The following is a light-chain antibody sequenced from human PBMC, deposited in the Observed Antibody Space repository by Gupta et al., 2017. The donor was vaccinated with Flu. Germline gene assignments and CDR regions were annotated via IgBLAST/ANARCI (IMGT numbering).Light chain of an antibody. Sequence: TISFSVCRSSIGSTNVVWYQQHPRATPTLLIYSHIMRRSGVPERFSGSKYDTAAALSISGLQAEDEADYYCSAWYDIPNGWVFGGGTTLTVL. CDR2: SHI. CDR1: RSSIGSTN. CDR3: SAWYDIPNGWV. V-gene: IGLV1-44*01. J-gene: IGLJ3*02.